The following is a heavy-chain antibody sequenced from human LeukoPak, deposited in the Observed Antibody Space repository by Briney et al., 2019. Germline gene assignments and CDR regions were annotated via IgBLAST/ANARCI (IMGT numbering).Heavy chain of an antibody. CDR1: GFTFSSYA. D-gene: IGHD3-22*01. Sequence: PGGSLRLSCAASGFTFSSYAMSWVRQAPGKGLEWVSAISGSGGSTYYADSVKGRFTISRDNSKNTLYLQMNSLRAEDTAVYYCAKSRGHYYDSSGSQMNAFDIWGQGTMVTVSS. CDR3: AKSRGHYYDSSGSQMNAFDI. J-gene: IGHJ3*02. V-gene: IGHV3-23*01. CDR2: ISGSGGST.